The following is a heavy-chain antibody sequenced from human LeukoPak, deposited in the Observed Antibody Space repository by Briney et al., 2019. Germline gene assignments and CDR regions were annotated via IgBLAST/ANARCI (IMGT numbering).Heavy chain of an antibody. V-gene: IGHV1-46*01. J-gene: IGHJ6*02. CDR1: GGTFSSYA. CDR3: ARERFMSIRYYYGMDV. CDR2: INPSGGST. D-gene: IGHD3-16*01. Sequence: GASVKVSCKASGGTFSSYAISWVRQAPGQGLEWMGIINPSGGSTSYAQKFQGRVTMTRDTSTSTVYMELSSLRSEDTAVYYCARERFMSIRYYYGMDVWGQGTTVTVSS.